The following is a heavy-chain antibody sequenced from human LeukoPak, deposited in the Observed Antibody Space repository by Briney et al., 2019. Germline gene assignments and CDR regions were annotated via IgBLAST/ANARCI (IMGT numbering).Heavy chain of an antibody. CDR3: ARTIDYGDSEVLDY. CDR2: ISAYNGNT. D-gene: IGHD4-17*01. V-gene: IGHV1-18*01. Sequence: GASVKVSCKASGYTFSSYGVSWVRQAPGQGLEWMGWISAYNGNTNYAQKVQGRVTMTTDTSTSTAYMDLRSLRSDDTAVYYCARTIDYGDSEVLDYWVQGTLVTVSS. CDR1: GYTFSSYG. J-gene: IGHJ4*02.